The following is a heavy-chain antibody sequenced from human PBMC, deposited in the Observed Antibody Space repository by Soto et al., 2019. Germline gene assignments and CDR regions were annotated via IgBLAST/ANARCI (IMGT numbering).Heavy chain of an antibody. D-gene: IGHD2-15*01. CDR3: VRGYCRTSPCSADFQF. J-gene: IGHJ1*01. CDR1: GYKFTTYF. V-gene: IGHV1-46*01. Sequence: QVQLVQSGAELKNPGASVKVACKASGYKFTTYFIHWVRQAPGQGLEWMGMIHPSGDTGYAQKFRGRVTMTIDNATTTAYMDLRTLTSEDTAVYFSVRGYCRTSPCSADFQFWGQGTLVTVSS. CDR2: IHPSGDT.